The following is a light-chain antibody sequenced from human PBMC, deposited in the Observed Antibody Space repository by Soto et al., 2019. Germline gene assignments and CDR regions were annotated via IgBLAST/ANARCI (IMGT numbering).Light chain of an antibody. CDR2: DVS. J-gene: IGKJ1*01. CDR1: QTINTW. Sequence: DMQMSRSPSTLCASGGGRLNITCLAIQTINTWLASYQQKPWNAPKLLTYDVSSLETGVPSTFSGSGSGTDFTLTISSLQTDDFATYYCQQYNSYSPGTFGQGNKV. V-gene: IGKV1-5*01. CDR3: QQYNSYSPGT.